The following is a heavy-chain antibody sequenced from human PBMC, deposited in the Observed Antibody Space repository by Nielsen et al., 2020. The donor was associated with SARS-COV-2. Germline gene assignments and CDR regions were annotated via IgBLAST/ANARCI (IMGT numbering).Heavy chain of an antibody. V-gene: IGHV1-69*02. D-gene: IGHD4/OR15-4a*01. CDR2: IIPILGIA. Sequence: SVKVSCKASGGTFSSYTISWVRQAPGQGLEWMGRIIPILGIANYAHKFQGRVTITADKSTSTAYMELSSLRSEDTAVYYCARGWGFSGATPRYFDYWGQGTLVTVSS. CDR1: GGTFSSYT. CDR3: ARGWGFSGATPRYFDY. J-gene: IGHJ4*02.